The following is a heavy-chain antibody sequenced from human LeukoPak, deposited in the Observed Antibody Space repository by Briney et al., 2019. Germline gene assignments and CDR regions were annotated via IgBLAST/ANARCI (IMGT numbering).Heavy chain of an antibody. Sequence: SETLSLTCTVSGDSISNYYWSWIRQPPGKGLEWIGYIYTSGSTSYNPSLKSRLTISVDTSKNQFSLKLSSVTAADTAVYYCARGPYGEYVNWLDTWGQGNLVKVSS. CDR3: ARGPYGEYVNWLDT. V-gene: IGHV4-4*09. CDR2: IYTSGST. CDR1: GDSISNYY. J-gene: IGHJ5*02. D-gene: IGHD4-17*01.